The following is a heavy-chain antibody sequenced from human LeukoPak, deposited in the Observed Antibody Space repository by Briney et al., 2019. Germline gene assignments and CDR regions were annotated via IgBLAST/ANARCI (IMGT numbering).Heavy chain of an antibody. Sequence: TGGSLRLSCAASGFTFSNYAMSWVRQAPGEGLEWVSAIGATSGGTYYADSLKGRFTISRDTSKNTLYLQMNSLRAEDTAVYYCAKRGRYYFDSWGQGTLVTVSS. D-gene: IGHD3-10*01. J-gene: IGHJ4*02. V-gene: IGHV3-23*01. CDR3: AKRGRYYFDS. CDR1: GFTFSNYA. CDR2: IGATSGGT.